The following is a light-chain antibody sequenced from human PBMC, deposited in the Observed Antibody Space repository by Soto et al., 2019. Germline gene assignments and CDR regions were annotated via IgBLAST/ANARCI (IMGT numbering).Light chain of an antibody. CDR2: RNN. J-gene: IGLJ3*02. V-gene: IGLV1-47*01. CDR1: SSNIGSNY. Sequence: QSVLTQPPSASGTPGQRVTISCSGSSSNIGSNYVYWYQQLPGTAPKLLIYRNNQRPSGVPDRFSGSKSGTSASLASSGLRSEDEADYYCAAWEDSLSGWVFGGGTQLTVL. CDR3: AAWEDSLSGWV.